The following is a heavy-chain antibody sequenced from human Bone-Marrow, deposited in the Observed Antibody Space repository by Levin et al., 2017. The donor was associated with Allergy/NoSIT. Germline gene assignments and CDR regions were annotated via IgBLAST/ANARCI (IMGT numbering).Heavy chain of an antibody. CDR2: IYWDDDR. D-gene: IGHD3-9*01. CDR3: AHTAPILTGYYVNDVFDL. V-gene: IGHV2-5*02. J-gene: IGHJ3*01. CDR1: GFALNTSGVG. Sequence: VSGPTLVKPTQTLTLTCSFSGFALNTSGVGVGWIRQPPGKALEWLALIYWDDDRRYSPSLKSRLTITRDTSENQVLLTMTNMDPVDTATYYCAHTAPILTGYYVNDVFDLWGQGTTVTVAS.